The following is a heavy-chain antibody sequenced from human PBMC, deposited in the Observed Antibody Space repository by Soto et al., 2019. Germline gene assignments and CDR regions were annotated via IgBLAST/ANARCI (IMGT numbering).Heavy chain of an antibody. CDR3: AKGYYYDSSGYYDADAFDI. Sequence: EVQLLESGGGLVQPGGSLRLSCAASGFTFSSYAMSWVRQAPGKGLEWVSAISGSGGSTYYADSVKGRFTISRDNSKNTLYLQMNSLRAEDTAVYYCAKGYYYDSSGYYDADAFDIWGQGTMVTVSS. CDR1: GFTFSSYA. V-gene: IGHV3-23*01. D-gene: IGHD3-22*01. J-gene: IGHJ3*02. CDR2: ISGSGGST.